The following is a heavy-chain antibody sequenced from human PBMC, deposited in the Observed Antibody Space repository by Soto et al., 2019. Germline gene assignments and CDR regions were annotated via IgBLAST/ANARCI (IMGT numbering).Heavy chain of an antibody. D-gene: IGHD2-2*01. Sequence: GASVTVSCKASVDTFSTYTMTWMRQAPGQGLEKMGRIIPRSATSNYAQKIQGRVTITADESTSTAYMELSSLRSEDTAVYYCAREGLVLVPTTVNSDYYYYAMDVWGQGTTLTVSS. J-gene: IGHJ6*02. CDR1: VDTFSTYT. CDR3: AREGLVLVPTTVNSDYYYYAMDV. CDR2: IIPRSATS. V-gene: IGHV1-69*13.